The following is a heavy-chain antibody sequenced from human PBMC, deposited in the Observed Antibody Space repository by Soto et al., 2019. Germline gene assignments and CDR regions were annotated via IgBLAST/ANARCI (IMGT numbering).Heavy chain of an antibody. CDR2: IYSGGYT. J-gene: IGHJ4*02. Sequence: EVQLVESGGGLIQPGGSLRLSCAVSGFTVSNNYMSWVRQAPGKGLEGVSVIYSGGYTAYGDSVKGRFTISRDNSKNPHFPQMNSPGADARAVFFCAAHPGGGGYWGQGTLVTVSS. D-gene: IGHD3-10*01. CDR1: GFTVSNNY. CDR3: AAHPGGGGY. V-gene: IGHV3-53*01.